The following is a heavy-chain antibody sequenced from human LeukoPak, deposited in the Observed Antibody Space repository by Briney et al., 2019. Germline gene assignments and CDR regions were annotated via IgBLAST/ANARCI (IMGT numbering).Heavy chain of an antibody. CDR3: ARDPSGSFFNWFDP. CDR2: IYHSGST. V-gene: IGHV4-38-2*02. J-gene: IGHJ5*02. CDR1: GYSISSGYY. Sequence: SETLSLTCTVSGYSISSGYYWGWIRQPPGKGLEWIGSIYHSGSTYYNPSLKSRVTMSVDTSRNQFSLKLRSVTAADTAVYYCARDPSGSFFNWFDPWGQGTLVTVSS. D-gene: IGHD1-26*01.